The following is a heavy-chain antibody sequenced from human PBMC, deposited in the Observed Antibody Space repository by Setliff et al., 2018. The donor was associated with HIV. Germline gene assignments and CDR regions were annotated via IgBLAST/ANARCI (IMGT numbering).Heavy chain of an antibody. J-gene: IGHJ4*02. V-gene: IGHV4-38-2*02. D-gene: IGHD6-19*01. CDR3: ARDGGSSGWYFVLGYSDY. Sequence: SETLSLTCAVSGYSISSGYYWGWIRQPPGKGLEWIGSIYHSESTYYNPSLKSRVTISVDTSQNQFSLKLNSVTAADTAMYYCARDGGSSGWYFVLGYSDYWGPGTLVTVSS. CDR1: GYSISSGYY. CDR2: IYHSEST.